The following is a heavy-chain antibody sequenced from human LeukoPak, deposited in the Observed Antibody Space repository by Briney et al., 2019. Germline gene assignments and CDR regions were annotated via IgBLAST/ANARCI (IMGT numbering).Heavy chain of an antibody. Sequence: ASVKVSCKASGYTITSYYMHWVRQAPGQGLEWMGIINPSGGSTSYAQKFQGRVTMTRDTSTSTVYMELSSLRSEDTAVYYCARDGLTMVRGGRGVDYWGQGTLVTVSS. CDR1: GYTITSYY. J-gene: IGHJ4*02. V-gene: IGHV1-46*01. CDR2: INPSGGST. CDR3: ARDGLTMVRGGRGVDY. D-gene: IGHD3-10*01.